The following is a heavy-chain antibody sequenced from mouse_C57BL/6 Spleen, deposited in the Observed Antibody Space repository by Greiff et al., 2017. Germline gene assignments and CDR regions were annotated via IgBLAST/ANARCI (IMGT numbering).Heavy chain of an antibody. CDR2: IRLKSDNYAT. CDR3: TRWDFDY. V-gene: IGHV6-3*01. J-gene: IGHJ2*01. CDR1: GFTFSNYW. Sequence: DVMLVESGGGLVQPGGSMKLSCVASGFTFSNYWMNWVRQSPETGLEWVAQIRLKSDNYATHYAESVKGRFTISRDDSKSSVYLQMNNLRAEDTGIYYCTRWDFDYWGQGTTLTVSS. D-gene: IGHD4-1*01.